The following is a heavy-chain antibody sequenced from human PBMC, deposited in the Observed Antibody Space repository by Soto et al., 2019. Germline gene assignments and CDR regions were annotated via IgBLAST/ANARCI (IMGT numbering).Heavy chain of an antibody. J-gene: IGHJ4*02. V-gene: IGHV3-23*01. CDR3: ATDYYYGSGDYRVDIDY. CDR1: GFTLSPYA. CDR2: ISGSGGST. Sequence: PGRSLRVPCAASGFTLSPYAMILVRQAPGKGLEWVSAISGSGGSTYYADSVKGRFTISRDNSKNTLYLHMNSLRAEATAVYYCATDYYYGSGDYRVDIDYCGQGTLDSVSS. D-gene: IGHD3-22*01.